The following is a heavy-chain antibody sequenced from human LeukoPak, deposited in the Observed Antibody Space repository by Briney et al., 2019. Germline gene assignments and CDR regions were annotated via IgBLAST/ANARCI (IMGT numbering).Heavy chain of an antibody. CDR2: IRSKANSYAA. CDR3: TRFGSDDGEYAY. V-gene: IGHV3-73*01. Sequence: GGSLRLSYAASGFTFSGSAMHWVRQASGKGLEWVGRIRSKANSYAAAYAASVKGRFTISRDDSKNTAYPQLNSLKTEDTAVYYCTRFGSDDGEYAYWGQGTLVTVSS. J-gene: IGHJ4*02. CDR1: GFTFSGSA. D-gene: IGHD4-17*01.